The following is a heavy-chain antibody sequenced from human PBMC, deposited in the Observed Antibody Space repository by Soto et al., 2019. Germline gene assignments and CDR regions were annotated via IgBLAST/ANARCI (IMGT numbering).Heavy chain of an antibody. D-gene: IGHD2-8*01. Sequence: SETLSLTCTVSGDSISSGDYYWGWIRQQPGKGLEWIGNICDSGSTYYNPSLKRRVSISVDMSMTQFSLKLNSVTPADTAVYYCARMVNAGMFFDYWGQGTLVTVSS. CDR2: ICDSGST. J-gene: IGHJ4*02. CDR1: GDSISSGDYY. V-gene: IGHV4-31*03. CDR3: ARMVNAGMFFDY.